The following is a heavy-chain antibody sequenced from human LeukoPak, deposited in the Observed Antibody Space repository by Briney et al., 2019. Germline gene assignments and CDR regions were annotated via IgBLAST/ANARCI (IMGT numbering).Heavy chain of an antibody. Sequence: SETLSLTCTVSGGSISSYYWGWIRQPPGKGLEWIGYIYYSGSTNYNPSLKSRVTISVDTSKNQFSLKLSSVTAADTAVYYCARRIAAAGRGNWFDPWGQGTLVTVSS. CDR1: GGSISSYY. J-gene: IGHJ5*02. CDR3: ARRIAAAGRGNWFDP. D-gene: IGHD6-13*01. V-gene: IGHV4-59*01. CDR2: IYYSGST.